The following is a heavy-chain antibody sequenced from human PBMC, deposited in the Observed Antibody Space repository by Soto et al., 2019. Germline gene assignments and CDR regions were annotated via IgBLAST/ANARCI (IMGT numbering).Heavy chain of an antibody. J-gene: IGHJ4*02. CDR1: VGSINNNNYY. V-gene: IGHV4-39*02. D-gene: IGHD2-15*01. Sequence: SETLSVTCTVSVGSINNNNYYWAWILHPPGKGLAWIASIYYDGSAYYNPSLKSRVSISVDTSKNHFSLKLSSETPADTAVYYCAKVVVAATRHTEFDSWGQGTLVTVS. CDR2: IYYDGSA. CDR3: AKVVVAATRHTEFDS.